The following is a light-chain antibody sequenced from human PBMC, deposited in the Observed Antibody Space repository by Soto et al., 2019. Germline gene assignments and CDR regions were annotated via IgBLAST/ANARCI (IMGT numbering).Light chain of an antibody. CDR3: CSYAGSYTFARNV. CDR1: TTDIGNYNY. V-gene: IGLV2-14*01. Sequence: QSALTQPASVSGSLGQSIAISCTGTTTDIGNYNYVSWYQQSPGKAPKLLIYEVSNRPSGVSSRFSGSKSGNTASLTISGLQAEDEADYYCCSYAGSYTFARNVFGTGTKVTVL. CDR2: EVS. J-gene: IGLJ1*01.